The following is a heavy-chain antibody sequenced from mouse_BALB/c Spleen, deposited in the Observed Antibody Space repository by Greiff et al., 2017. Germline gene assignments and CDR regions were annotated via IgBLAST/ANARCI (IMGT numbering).Heavy chain of an antibody. CDR2: ISSGGGST. V-gene: IGHV5-12-2*01. J-gene: IGHJ3*01. D-gene: IGHD2-1*01. Sequence: EVQLVESGGGLVQPGGSLKLSCAASGFTFSSYTMSWVRQTPEKRLEWVAYISSGGGSTYYPATVKGRFTISRDNAKNTLYLQMSSLKSEDTAMYYCARQDGNYVRFAYWGQGTLVTVSA. CDR1: GFTFSSYT. CDR3: ARQDGNYVRFAY.